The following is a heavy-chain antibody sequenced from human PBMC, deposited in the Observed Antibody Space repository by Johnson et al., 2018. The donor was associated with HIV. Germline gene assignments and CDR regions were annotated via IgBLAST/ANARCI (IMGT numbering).Heavy chain of an antibody. V-gene: IGHV3-30*04. CDR1: GFTFSSYA. J-gene: IGHJ3*02. CDR2: ISYDGSNK. Sequence: QVQLVESGGGLVQPGGSLRLSCAASGFTFSSYAMHWVRQAPGKGLEWVAVISYDGSNKYYADSVKGRFTISIDNSKNTLYLQMNSLRAEDTAVYYCLSPSDAFDIWGQGTMVTVSS. CDR3: LSPSDAFDI.